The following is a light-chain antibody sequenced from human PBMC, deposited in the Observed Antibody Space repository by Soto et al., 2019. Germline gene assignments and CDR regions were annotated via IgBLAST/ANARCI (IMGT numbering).Light chain of an antibody. CDR1: QSVSSRY. CDR3: KLDSNSRRIT. CDR2: GTS. Sequence: EIVLTQSPGTLSLSPGERATLSCRASQSVSSRYVGWYQQKPGQAPRLLIYGTSDRATAIPDRFSGSGAGTDFPRTVSRLEPEDFAVYYCKLDSNSRRITFGQGKRLDI. V-gene: IGKV3-20*01. J-gene: IGKJ5*01.